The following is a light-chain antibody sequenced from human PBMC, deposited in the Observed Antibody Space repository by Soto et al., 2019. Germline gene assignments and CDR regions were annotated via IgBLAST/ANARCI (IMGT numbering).Light chain of an antibody. CDR1: QSISRS. CDR3: HQYNSWPPGT. J-gene: IGKJ2*01. CDR2: DAS. V-gene: IGKV3-15*01. Sequence: EIVLTQSPAILSVSPGERATLSCRASQSISRSLAWYQQKPGQAPRLLISDASTRATGIPARFSGSGSGTEFTRTSSSLQSEDFALYYCHQYNSWPPGTFGQGTKVEIK.